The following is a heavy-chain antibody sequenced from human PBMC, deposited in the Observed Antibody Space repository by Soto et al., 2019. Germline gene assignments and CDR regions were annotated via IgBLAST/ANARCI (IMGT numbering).Heavy chain of an antibody. CDR1: GGSITSGGYY. CDR3: ARKQAGYFYGIDY. V-gene: IGHV4-31*03. CDR2: IYGSGST. J-gene: IGHJ4*02. Sequence: SETLSLTCTVSGGSITSGGYYWSWIRQHPGKGLEWLGYIYGSGSTFYNPSLKSRITLSVDTSKSQFSLKLSSVTVADTAVYFCARKQAGYFYGIDYWGQGTLVTAPQ. D-gene: IGHD3-10*01.